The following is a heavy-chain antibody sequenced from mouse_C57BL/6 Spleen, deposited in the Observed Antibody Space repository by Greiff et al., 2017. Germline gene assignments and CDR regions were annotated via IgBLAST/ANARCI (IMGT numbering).Heavy chain of an antibody. Sequence: VQLKESGPGLVQPSQSLSITCTVSGFSLTSYGVHWVRQSPGKGLEWLGVIWSGGSTDYNAAFISRLSISKDNSKSQVFFKMNSLQADDTAIYYCARCYGNYAMDYWGQGTSVTVSS. V-gene: IGHV2-2*01. CDR1: GFSLTSYG. D-gene: IGHD1-2*01. J-gene: IGHJ4*01. CDR2: IWSGGST. CDR3: ARCYGNYAMDY.